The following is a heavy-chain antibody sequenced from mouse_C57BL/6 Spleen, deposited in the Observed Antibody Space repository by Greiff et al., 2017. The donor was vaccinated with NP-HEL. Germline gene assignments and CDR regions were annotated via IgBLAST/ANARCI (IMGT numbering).Heavy chain of an antibody. D-gene: IGHD4-1*01. CDR2: IYPRSGNT. CDR1: GYTFTSYG. Sequence: VQLQQSGAELARPGASVKLSCKASGYTFTSYGISWVKQRTGQGLEWIGEIYPRSGNTYYNEKFKGKATLTADKSSSTAYMELRSLTSEDSAVYFCARDSATGPIYWYFDVWGTGTTVTVSS. CDR3: ARDSATGPIYWYFDV. J-gene: IGHJ1*03. V-gene: IGHV1-81*01.